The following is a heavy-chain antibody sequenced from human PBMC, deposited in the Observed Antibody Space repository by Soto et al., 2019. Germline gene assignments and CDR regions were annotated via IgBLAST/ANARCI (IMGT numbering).Heavy chain of an antibody. V-gene: IGHV1-69*13. CDR1: GGTFSGYA. D-gene: IGHD2-15*01. J-gene: IGHJ6*02. Sequence: SVKVSCKASGGTFSGYAISWVRQAPGQGLEWMGGIIPIFGTANYAQKFQGRVTITADESTSTAYMELSSLRSEDTAVYYCARDRECSGGSCYPNRTIYYYYGMDVWGQGTTVTVSS. CDR2: IIPIFGTA. CDR3: ARDRECSGGSCYPNRTIYYYYGMDV.